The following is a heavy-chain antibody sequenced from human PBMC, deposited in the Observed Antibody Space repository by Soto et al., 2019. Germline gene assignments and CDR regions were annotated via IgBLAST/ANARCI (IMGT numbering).Heavy chain of an antibody. D-gene: IGHD1-26*01. V-gene: IGHV3-33*03. J-gene: IGHJ4*02. CDR1: GFTFSSYG. Sequence: QVQLVESGGGVVQPGRSLRLSCAASGFTFSSYGMHWVRQAPGKGLEWVSSIWYDGNKKYYADSVKGRFTISRDDCRNTLFLRMNSLRAEDTALYYCVGRGNQNGGDNWGQGTQVTVSS. CDR2: IWYDGNKK. CDR3: VGRGNQNGGDN.